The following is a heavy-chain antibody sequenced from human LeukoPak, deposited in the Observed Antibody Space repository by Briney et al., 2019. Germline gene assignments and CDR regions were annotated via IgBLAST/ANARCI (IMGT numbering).Heavy chain of an antibody. CDR1: GGSISSYY. CDR3: ARGATVNGSGSYYLYYYYYYMDV. J-gene: IGHJ6*03. Sequence: SETLSLTCTVSGGSISSYYWSWIRQPPGKGLEWIGYIYYSGSTNYNPSLKSRVTISVDTSKNQFSLKLSSVTAADTAVYYCARGATVNGSGSYYLYYYYYYMDVWGKGTTVTVSS. V-gene: IGHV4-59*01. CDR2: IYYSGST. D-gene: IGHD3-10*01.